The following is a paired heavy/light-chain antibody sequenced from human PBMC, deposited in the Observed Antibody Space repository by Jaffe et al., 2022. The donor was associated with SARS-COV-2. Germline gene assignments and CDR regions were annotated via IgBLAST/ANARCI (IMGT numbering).Heavy chain of an antibody. J-gene: IGHJ4*02. CDR2: IGASGSPT. D-gene: IGHD3-16*01. Sequence: EVQLLESGGGLVQPGGSLRLSCAASGFTFSSYGMNWVRQAPGKGPEWVSVIGASGSPTYYADSVKGRFTISKDNSKSTLYLQMNSLRAEDTAIYYCTPLGDGPDYWGQGTLVTVYS. CDR3: TPLGDGPDY. CDR1: GFTFSSYG. V-gene: IGHV3-23*01.
Light chain of an antibody. J-gene: IGLJ3*02. CDR3: MIWHNNAWV. Sequence: QAVLTQPSSLSASPGASASLTCTLRSGINVGTSRIYWYQQKPGSPPQFLLRYKSDSDKQQGSGVPSRFSGSKDASANAGILLISGLQSEDEADYYCMIWHNNAWVFGGGTKLTVL. CDR2: YKSDSDK. CDR1: SGINVGTSR. V-gene: IGLV5-45*03.